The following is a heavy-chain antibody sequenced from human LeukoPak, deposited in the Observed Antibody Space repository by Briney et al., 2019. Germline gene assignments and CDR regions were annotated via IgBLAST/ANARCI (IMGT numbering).Heavy chain of an antibody. J-gene: IGHJ4*02. CDR2: IYYSGST. D-gene: IGHD2-2*01. CDR1: GGSISSSSYY. V-gene: IGHV4-39*01. CDR3: ARLLGCSSTSCPLFDY. Sequence: SETLSLTCTVSGGSISSSSYYWGWIRQPPGKGLEWIGSIYYSGSTYYNPSLKSRVTISVDTSKNQFSLKLSSVTAADTAVYYCARLLGCSSTSCPLFDYWGQGTLVTVSS.